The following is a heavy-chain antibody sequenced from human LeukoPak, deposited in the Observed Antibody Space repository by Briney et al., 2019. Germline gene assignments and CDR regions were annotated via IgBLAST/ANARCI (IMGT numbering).Heavy chain of an antibody. Sequence: SVKVSCKASGGTFSSYAISWVRQAPGQGLEWMGGIIPIFGTANYAQKFQGRVTITADESTSTAYMEVSSLRSEDTAVYYCARGPSSGWYNYYYYYMDVWGKGTTVTVSS. CDR3: ARGPSSGWYNYYYYYMDV. CDR2: IIPIFGTA. V-gene: IGHV1-69*13. CDR1: GGTFSSYA. J-gene: IGHJ6*03. D-gene: IGHD6-19*01.